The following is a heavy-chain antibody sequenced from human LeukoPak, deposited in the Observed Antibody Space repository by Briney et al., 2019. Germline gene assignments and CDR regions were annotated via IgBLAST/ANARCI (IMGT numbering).Heavy chain of an antibody. Sequence: GGSLRLSCAASGFTFSSYGMHWVRQAPGKGLEWVSFIRDDGSNKYYADSVKGRFTISRYNSKNTLYLQMNSLRAEDTAVYYCAKGSGNGYGSGPFDYWGQGTLVTVSS. CDR2: IRDDGSNK. D-gene: IGHD3-10*01. V-gene: IGHV3-30*02. CDR1: GFTFSSYG. CDR3: AKGSGNGYGSGPFDY. J-gene: IGHJ4*02.